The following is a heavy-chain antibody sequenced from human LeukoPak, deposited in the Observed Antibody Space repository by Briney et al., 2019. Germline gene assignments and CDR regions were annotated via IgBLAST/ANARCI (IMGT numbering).Heavy chain of an antibody. D-gene: IGHD3-10*01. CDR2: MNPNSGNT. V-gene: IGHV1-8*03. J-gene: IGHJ6*03. Sequence: GASVKVSCKASGYTFTSYDINWVRQATGQGLEWMGWMNPNSGNTGYAQKFQGRVTITRNTSISTAYVELSSLRSEDTAVYYCARGRSPRRGSGNALYYYYMDVWGKGTTVTVSS. CDR3: ARGRSPRRGSGNALYYYYMDV. CDR1: GYTFTSYD.